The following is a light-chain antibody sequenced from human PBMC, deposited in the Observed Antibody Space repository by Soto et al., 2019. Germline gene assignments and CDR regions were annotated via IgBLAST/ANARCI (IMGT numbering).Light chain of an antibody. V-gene: IGKV3-15*01. CDR3: QQTNTSPRT. CDR2: CGS. CDR1: QSVSSN. J-gene: IGKJ1*01. Sequence: EIVMTQSPATLSVSPEERATLSCRASQSVSSNLAWYQQKPGQAPRLRIYCGSTSGTAFPASFSGSGSGTDFTLTITGLQPEDFATYFCQQTNTSPRTFGQRTKVDIK.